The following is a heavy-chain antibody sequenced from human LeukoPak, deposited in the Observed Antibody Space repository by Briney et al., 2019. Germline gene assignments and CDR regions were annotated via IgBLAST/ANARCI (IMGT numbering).Heavy chain of an antibody. V-gene: IGHV5-51*01. D-gene: IGHD6-13*01. CDR1: GYSFTSYW. CDR3: ARRSRIAAPGTEYFQH. Sequence: GESLKISCKGSGYSFTSYWIGWVRQMPGKGLEWMGIISPTDSDTRYSPSFQGQVTISADKSISTAYLQWSSLKASDTAMYYCARRSRIAAPGTEYFQHWGQGTLVTVSS. J-gene: IGHJ1*01. CDR2: ISPTDSDT.